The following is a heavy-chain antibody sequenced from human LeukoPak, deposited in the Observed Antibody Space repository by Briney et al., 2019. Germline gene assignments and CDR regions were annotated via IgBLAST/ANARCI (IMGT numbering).Heavy chain of an antibody. CDR1: GYTFTNYG. J-gene: IGHJ6*03. V-gene: IGHV1-18*01. CDR2: INAYNGDT. Sequence: ASVKVSCKASGYTFTNYGVSWVRQAPGQGLEWMGWINAYNGDTHYAQNLQGRLTMTTDTSTGTAFMELRSLRPDDTAVYYCARWGLVAPGTYYYYYMDVWGRGTTVTVSS. D-gene: IGHD2-2*01. CDR3: ARWGLVAPGTYYYYYMDV.